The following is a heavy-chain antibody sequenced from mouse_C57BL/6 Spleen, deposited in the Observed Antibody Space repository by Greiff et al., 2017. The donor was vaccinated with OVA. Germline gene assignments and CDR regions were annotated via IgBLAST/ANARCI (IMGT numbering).Heavy chain of an antibody. Sequence: QVQLQQPGAELVKPGASVKLSCKASGYTFTSYWMQWVKQRPGQGLEWIGEIDPSDSYTNYNQKFKGKATLTVDTSSSTASMQLSSLTSEYSAVYYCARGRGYDGVYYAMDDWGQGTSVTVSS. V-gene: IGHV1-50*01. CDR2: IDPSDSYT. CDR3: ARGRGYDGVYYAMDD. D-gene: IGHD3-1*01. CDR1: GYTFTSYW. J-gene: IGHJ4*01.